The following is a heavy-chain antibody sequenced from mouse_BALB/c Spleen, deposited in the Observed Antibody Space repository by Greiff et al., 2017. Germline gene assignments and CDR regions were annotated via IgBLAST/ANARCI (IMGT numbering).Heavy chain of an antibody. V-gene: IGHV5-12-2*01. CDR1: GFTFSSYT. J-gene: IGHJ2*01. D-gene: IGHD2-3*01. Sequence: EVQLVESGGGLVQPGGSLKLSCAASGFTFSSYTMSWVRQTPEKRLEWVAYISNGGGSTYYPDTVKGRFTISRDNAKNTLYLQMSSLKSEDTAMYYCARGYDGYYVNWGQGTTLTVSS. CDR2: ISNGGGST. CDR3: ARGYDGYYVN.